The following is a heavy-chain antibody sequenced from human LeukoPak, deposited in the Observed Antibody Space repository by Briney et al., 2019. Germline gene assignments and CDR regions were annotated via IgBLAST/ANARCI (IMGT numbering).Heavy chain of an antibody. Sequence: PPQTLSPTCALYGGSFSGYYWSWVRHPPGKGLERLGEIKHSVSTNNNPSLKSRVTISEDTSKNQFSLKPSSVTAADTAVYYCARGRKQQLATSHYYYYGMDVWGQGTTVTVSS. V-gene: IGHV4-34*01. J-gene: IGHJ6*02. D-gene: IGHD6-13*01. CDR2: IKHSVST. CDR1: GGSFSGYY. CDR3: ARGRKQQLATSHYYYYGMDV.